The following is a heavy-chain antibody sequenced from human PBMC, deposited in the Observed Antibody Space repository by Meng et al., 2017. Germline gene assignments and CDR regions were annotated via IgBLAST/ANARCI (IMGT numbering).Heavy chain of an antibody. V-gene: IGHV3-15*01. Sequence: EVLLAEPGGCLVTSGGSLTLSCSASGFCFNNAWMSWVHQAPGKGLEWVGRIKSNTDGETAEYAAPVTGRFTISRDDSKSTLYLQMSGLRIDDTGVYYCTWDDKAVSDYWGQGTLVTVSS. CDR3: TWDDKAVSDY. D-gene: IGHD1-26*01. CDR1: GFCFNNAW. CDR2: IKSNTDGETA. J-gene: IGHJ4*02.